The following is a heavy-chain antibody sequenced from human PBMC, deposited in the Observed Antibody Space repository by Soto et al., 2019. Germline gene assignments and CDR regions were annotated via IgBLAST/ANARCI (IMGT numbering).Heavy chain of an antibody. Sequence: PGESLKISCKGSGYSFTSYWIGWVRQMPGKGLEWMGIIYPGDSDTRYSPSFQGQVTISADKSISTAHLQWSSLKASDTAMYYCARTSYCSGGSCYWAPFDYWGQGTLVTVSS. V-gene: IGHV5-51*01. CDR1: GYSFTSYW. CDR3: ARTSYCSGGSCYWAPFDY. CDR2: IYPGDSDT. J-gene: IGHJ4*02. D-gene: IGHD2-15*01.